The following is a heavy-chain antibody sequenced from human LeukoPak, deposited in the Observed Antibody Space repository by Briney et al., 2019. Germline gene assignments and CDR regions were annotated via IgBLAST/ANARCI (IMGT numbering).Heavy chain of an antibody. Sequence: GGSLRLSCVASGFTFGKYWMSWVRQAPGKGLEWVANIKLDGSEKNYVDSVKGRFTISRDNTKNSLYLQMNSLRVEDTAVFYCARDQYDTWSRRGNFDSWGQGTLVIVST. V-gene: IGHV3-7*03. CDR2: IKLDGSEK. J-gene: IGHJ4*02. D-gene: IGHD3-3*01. CDR1: GFTFGKYW. CDR3: ARDQYDTWSRRGNFDS.